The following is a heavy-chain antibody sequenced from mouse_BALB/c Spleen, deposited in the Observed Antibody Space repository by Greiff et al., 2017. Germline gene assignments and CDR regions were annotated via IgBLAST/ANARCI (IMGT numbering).Heavy chain of an antibody. Sequence: DVQLVESGGGLVKPGGSLKLSCAASGFTFSSYAMSWVRQTPEKRLEWVASISSGGSTYYPDSVKGRFTISRDNARNILYLQMSSLRSEDTAMYYCARDGSYYFDYWGQGTTLTVSS. V-gene: IGHV5-6-5*01. D-gene: IGHD2-2*01. CDR2: ISSGGST. CDR1: GFTFSSYA. CDR3: ARDGSYYFDY. J-gene: IGHJ2*01.